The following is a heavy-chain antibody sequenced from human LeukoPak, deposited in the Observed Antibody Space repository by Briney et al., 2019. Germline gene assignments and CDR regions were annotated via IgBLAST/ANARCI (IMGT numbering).Heavy chain of an antibody. D-gene: IGHD3-3*01. CDR1: GGSYSGYY. Sequence: PSETLSLTCAVYGGSYSGYYWSWIRQPPGKGLEWIGEINHSGSTNYNPSLKSRVTISVDTSKNQFSLKLSSVTAADTAVYYCARVWYDFWSGYYSDYWGQGTLVTVSS. J-gene: IGHJ4*02. CDR2: INHSGST. V-gene: IGHV4-34*01. CDR3: ARVWYDFWSGYYSDY.